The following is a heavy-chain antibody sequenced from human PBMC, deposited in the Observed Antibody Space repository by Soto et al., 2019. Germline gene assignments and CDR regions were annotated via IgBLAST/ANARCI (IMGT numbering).Heavy chain of an antibody. D-gene: IGHD3-9*01. V-gene: IGHV3-74*01. CDR2: INSDGSST. Sequence: HPGGSLRLSCAASGFTFSSYWMHWVRQAPGKGLVWVSRINSDGSSTSYADSVKGRFTISRDNAKNTLYLQMNSLRAEDTAVYYCARSQYWYDILTGYPQSPDYWGQGTLVTVSS. CDR1: GFTFSSYW. J-gene: IGHJ4*02. CDR3: ARSQYWYDILTGYPQSPDY.